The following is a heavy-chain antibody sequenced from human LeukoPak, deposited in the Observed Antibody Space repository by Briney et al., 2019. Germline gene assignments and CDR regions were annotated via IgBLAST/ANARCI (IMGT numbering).Heavy chain of an antibody. CDR3: ARGNYGDYSDY. V-gene: IGHV3-30*04. D-gene: IGHD4-17*01. Sequence: GGSLRPSCAASGFTFSSYAMHWVRQAPGKGLEWVAVISYDGSNKYYADSVKGRFTISRDNSKNTLYLQMNSLRAEDTAVYYCARGNYGDYSDYWGQGTLVTVSS. CDR2: ISYDGSNK. CDR1: GFTFSSYA. J-gene: IGHJ4*02.